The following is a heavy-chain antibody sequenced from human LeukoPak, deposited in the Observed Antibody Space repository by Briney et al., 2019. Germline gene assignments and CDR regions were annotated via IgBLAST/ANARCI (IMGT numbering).Heavy chain of an antibody. CDR2: INHSGST. D-gene: IGHD3-22*01. V-gene: IGHV4-34*01. CDR3: ARRGRGWLFGYFDY. J-gene: IGHJ4*03. Sequence: SETLSLTCAVYGGSFSGYYWSWIRQPPGKGLEWIGEINHSGSTNYNPSLKSRVTISVDTSKNQFSLKLSSVTAADTAVYYCARRGRGWLFGYFDYWGQGTLVTVSS. CDR1: GGSFSGYY.